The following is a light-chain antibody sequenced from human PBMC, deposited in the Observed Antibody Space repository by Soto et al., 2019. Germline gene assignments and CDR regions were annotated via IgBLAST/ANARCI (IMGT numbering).Light chain of an antibody. CDR1: QSFRGL. CDR2: DAY. CDR3: QQRHMWPIT. J-gene: IGKJ5*01. V-gene: IGKV3-11*01. Sequence: EVVLTQSPVTLSLSPGARATLSCRASQSFRGLLAWYQQKPGQAPRLLIYDAYNRATGIPPRFRASWSGTDFTLTISSLEPEDAAVYYGQQRHMWPITFGQGTRLELK.